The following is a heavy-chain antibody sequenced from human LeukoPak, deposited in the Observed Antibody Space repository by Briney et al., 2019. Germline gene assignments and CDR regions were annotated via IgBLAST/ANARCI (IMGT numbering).Heavy chain of an antibody. D-gene: IGHD6-13*01. Sequence: PSETLSLTCTVSGGSISSYYWSWIRQPPGKGLEWIGHIYYSGSTNYNPSLKSRVTISVDKSKNQFSLKLSSVTAADTAVYYCARRKPQQQLDYWGQGTLVTVSS. CDR2: IYYSGST. CDR1: GGSISSYY. V-gene: IGHV4-59*12. CDR3: ARRKPQQQLDY. J-gene: IGHJ4*02.